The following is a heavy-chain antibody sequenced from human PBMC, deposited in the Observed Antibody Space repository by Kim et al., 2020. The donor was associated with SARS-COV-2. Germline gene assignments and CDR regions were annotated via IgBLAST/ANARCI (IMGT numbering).Heavy chain of an antibody. V-gene: IGHV1-24*01. Sequence: ASVKVSCKVSGYTLTELSMHWVRQAPGKGLEWMGGFDPEDVETIYAQKFQGRVTMTEDTSTDTAYMELSSLRSEYTAVYYCATEFALVHATTLDYWGQGTLVTVSS. J-gene: IGHJ4*01. CDR3: ATEFALVHATTLDY. D-gene: IGHD2-8*01. CDR1: GYTLTELS. CDR2: FDPEDVET.